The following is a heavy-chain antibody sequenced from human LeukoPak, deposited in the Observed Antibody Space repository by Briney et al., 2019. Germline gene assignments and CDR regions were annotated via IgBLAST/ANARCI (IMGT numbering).Heavy chain of an antibody. CDR3: ARYSSSWYIPAFDY. D-gene: IGHD6-13*01. V-gene: IGHV4-39*01. Sequence: PSETLSLTCTVSGRSISSSSYYWGWLRQPPGKGLEWIGSIYYSGSTYYNPSLKSRVTISVDTSKNQFSLKLSSVTAADTAVYYCARYSSSWYIPAFDYWGQGTLVTVSS. J-gene: IGHJ4*02. CDR2: IYYSGST. CDR1: GRSISSSSYY.